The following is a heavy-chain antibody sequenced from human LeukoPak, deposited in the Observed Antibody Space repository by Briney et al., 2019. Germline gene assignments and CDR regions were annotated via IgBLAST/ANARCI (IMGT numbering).Heavy chain of an antibody. V-gene: IGHV1-2*02. Sequence: GASVKVSCMASGYTFTAYYLHWVRQAPGQGLEWMGWISPNSGATKLAQRFQGRVTLTRATSISTAYMELSRMTSDDTAVYYCARDGVYSTNFDAFDIWGQGTMVTVSS. CDR1: GYTFTAYY. CDR2: ISPNSGAT. CDR3: ARDGVYSTNFDAFDI. D-gene: IGHD6-13*01. J-gene: IGHJ3*02.